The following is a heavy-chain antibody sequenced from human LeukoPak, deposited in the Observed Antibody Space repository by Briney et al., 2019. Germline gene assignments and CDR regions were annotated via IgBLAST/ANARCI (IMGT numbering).Heavy chain of an antibody. CDR2: ISSSSRSI. CDR1: GFTFSSYS. Sequence: GGSLRLSCAASGFTFSSYSMNWVRQAPGKGLEWVSYISSSSRSIYYADSVKGRFTISRDNAKNSLYLQMNSLRAEDTAVYYCASLWSGYYSTFDYWGQGTLVTVSS. V-gene: IGHV3-48*01. CDR3: ASLWSGYYSTFDY. J-gene: IGHJ4*02. D-gene: IGHD3-3*01.